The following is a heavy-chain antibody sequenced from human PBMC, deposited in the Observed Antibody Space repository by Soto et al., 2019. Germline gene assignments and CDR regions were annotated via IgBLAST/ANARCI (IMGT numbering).Heavy chain of an antibody. Sequence: PGGSLRLSCAASGFAFTNAWMTWVRQAPGEALEWVGRIRSQIDGGTTDYAGPVKGRFTISRDDSKNTLYLQMRSLKLEDTAMYYCTTVAYGEYVSDYWGQGTLVTVSS. V-gene: IGHV3-15*01. CDR3: TTVAYGEYVSDY. CDR1: GFAFTNAW. J-gene: IGHJ4*02. D-gene: IGHD4-17*01. CDR2: IRSQIDGGTT.